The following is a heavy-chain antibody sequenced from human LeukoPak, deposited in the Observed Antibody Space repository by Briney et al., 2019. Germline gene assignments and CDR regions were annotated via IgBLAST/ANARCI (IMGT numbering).Heavy chain of an antibody. D-gene: IGHD6-6*01. Sequence: SETLSLTCAVSGGSISSGGYSWSWIRQPPGKGLEWIGYIYYSGSTYYNPSLKSRVTISVDTSKNQVSLKLSSVTAADTAVYYCARGLHNRSSGTRFDVFEIWGQGTMVTVSS. CDR1: GGSISSGGYS. V-gene: IGHV4-30-4*07. CDR2: IYYSGST. J-gene: IGHJ3*02. CDR3: ARGLHNRSSGTRFDVFEI.